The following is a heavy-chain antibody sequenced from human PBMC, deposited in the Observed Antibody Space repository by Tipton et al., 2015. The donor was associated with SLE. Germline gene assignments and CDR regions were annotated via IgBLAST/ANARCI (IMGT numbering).Heavy chain of an antibody. Sequence: SLRLSCVASGFIFDDYAMNWVRQAPGKGLEWVSGINWNSGSIGYADSVKGRFTISRDNAKNSLYLQMNSLRADDTAVYYCARGNYDFWSGYYRVYYFDYWGQGSLVTVPS. CDR3: ARGNYDFWSGYYRVYYFDY. J-gene: IGHJ4*02. D-gene: IGHD3-3*01. V-gene: IGHV3-9*01. CDR2: INWNSGSI. CDR1: GFIFDDYA.